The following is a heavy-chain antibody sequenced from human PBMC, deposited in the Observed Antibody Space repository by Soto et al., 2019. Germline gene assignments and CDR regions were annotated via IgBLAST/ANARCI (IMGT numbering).Heavy chain of an antibody. V-gene: IGHV3-21*01. D-gene: IGHD5-12*01. CDR3: TGILLDIVAAGFNAFDI. CDR1: GFSFNYST. CDR2: ISSAGTI. J-gene: IGHJ3*02. Sequence: PGGSLRRCFAASGFSFNYSTLNWVRQAPGRGLEWVSSISSAGTIYYADSVKGRFTISRDNANSSVYLQLSSLRAEYTATSYCTGILLDIVAAGFNAFDIWAQGTMDTVSS.